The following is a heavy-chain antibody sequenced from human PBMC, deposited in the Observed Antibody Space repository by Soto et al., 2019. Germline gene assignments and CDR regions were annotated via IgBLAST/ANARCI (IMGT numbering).Heavy chain of an antibody. Sequence: ASVKVSCKASGYTFTSYAMHWVRQAPGQRLEWMGWINAGNGNTKYSQKFQGRVTITRDTSASTAYMELSSLRSEDTAVYYCARLVRYGYAFVDYWGQGTLVTVPQ. V-gene: IGHV1-3*01. CDR3: ARLVRYGYAFVDY. CDR1: GYTFTSYA. CDR2: INAGNGNT. D-gene: IGHD5-18*01. J-gene: IGHJ4*02.